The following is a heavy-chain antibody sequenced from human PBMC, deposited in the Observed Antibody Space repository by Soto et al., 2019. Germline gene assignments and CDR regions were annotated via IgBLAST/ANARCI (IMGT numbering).Heavy chain of an antibody. CDR2: INPNSGGT. Sequence: ASVKVSCKASGYTFTGYYMHWVRQAPGQGLEWMGWINPNSGGTNYAQKFQGRVTMTRDTSISTGYMELSSLRSDDTAVYYCAREDITLVPNRDYYYGMDVWGQGTTVTVSS. D-gene: IGHD3-10*01. CDR3: AREDITLVPNRDYYYGMDV. CDR1: GYTFTGYY. V-gene: IGHV1-2*02. J-gene: IGHJ6*02.